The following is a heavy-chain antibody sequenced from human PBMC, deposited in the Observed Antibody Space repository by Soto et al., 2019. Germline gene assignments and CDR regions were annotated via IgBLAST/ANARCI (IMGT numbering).Heavy chain of an antibody. CDR3: ARRPGGGGY. CDR2: IYSGGYT. D-gene: IGHD3-10*01. Sequence: EVQLVESGGGLIQPGGSLRLSCAVSGFTVSNNYMSWVRQAPGKGLEGVSVIYSGGYTAYGDSVKGRFTISRDNSKTTLYPQTNSRGPHDTAVFYWARRPGGGGYWGQGTLVTVSS. CDR1: GFTVSNNY. J-gene: IGHJ4*02. V-gene: IGHV3-53*01.